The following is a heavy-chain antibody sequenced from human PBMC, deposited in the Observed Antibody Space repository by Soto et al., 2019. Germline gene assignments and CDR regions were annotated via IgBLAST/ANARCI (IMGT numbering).Heavy chain of an antibody. CDR1: GFTFSSYG. Sequence: GGSLRLSCTASGFTFSSYGMHWVRQAPGKGLEWVAVISYGGSNKYYADSVKGRFTISRDNSKNTLYLQMNSLRAEDTAVYYCAGTAMVPYYFDYWGQGTLVTVSS. V-gene: IGHV3-30*03. CDR2: ISYGGSNK. CDR3: AGTAMVPYYFDY. J-gene: IGHJ4*02. D-gene: IGHD5-18*01.